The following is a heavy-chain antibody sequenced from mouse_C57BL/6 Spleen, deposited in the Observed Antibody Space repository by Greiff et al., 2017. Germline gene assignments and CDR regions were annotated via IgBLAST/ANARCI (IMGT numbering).Heavy chain of an antibody. D-gene: IGHD2-4*01. CDR2: IDPETGGT. CDR3: TIIYYDYDYFDY. J-gene: IGHJ2*01. CDR1: GYTFTDYE. Sequence: QLQQSGAELVRPGASVTLSCKASGYTFTDYEMHWVKQTPVHGLEWVGAIDPETGGTAYNQKFKGKAILTADKSSSTAYMELRSLTSEDSAVYYCTIIYYDYDYFDYWGQGTTLTVSS. V-gene: IGHV1-15*01.